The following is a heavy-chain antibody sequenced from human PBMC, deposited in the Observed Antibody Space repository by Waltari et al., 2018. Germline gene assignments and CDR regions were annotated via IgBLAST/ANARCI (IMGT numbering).Heavy chain of an antibody. V-gene: IGHV1-2*06. CDR3: AICMVRGQRCAFDI. CDR1: GYTFTGYY. Sequence: QVQLVQSGAEVKKPGASVKVSCKASGYTFTGYYMHWVRQAPGQGLEWMGRSNPNSGGTNYAQKFQGRVTMTRDTSISTAYMELSRLRSDDTAVYYCAICMVRGQRCAFDIWGQGTMVTVSS. CDR2: SNPNSGGT. J-gene: IGHJ3*02. D-gene: IGHD3-10*01.